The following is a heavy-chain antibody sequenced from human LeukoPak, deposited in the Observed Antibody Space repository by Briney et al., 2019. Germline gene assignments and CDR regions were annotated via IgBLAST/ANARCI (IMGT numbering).Heavy chain of an antibody. CDR2: IYYSGST. CDR1: GGSISSYY. Sequence: KPSETPSLTCTVSGGSISSYYWSWIRQPPGKGLEWIGYIYYSGSTNYNPSLKSRVTISVDTSKNQFSLKLSSVTAADTAVYYCARASGYSYGFGAFDIWGQGTMVTVSS. D-gene: IGHD5-18*01. CDR3: ARASGYSYGFGAFDI. J-gene: IGHJ3*02. V-gene: IGHV4-59*01.